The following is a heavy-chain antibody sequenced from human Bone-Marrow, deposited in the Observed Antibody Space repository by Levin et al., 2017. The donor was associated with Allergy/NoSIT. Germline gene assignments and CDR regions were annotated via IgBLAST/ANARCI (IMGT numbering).Heavy chain of an antibody. J-gene: IGHJ4*02. CDR1: GFTFSSYA. Sequence: GESLKISCAASGFTFSSYAMSWVRQAPGKGLEWVSAISGSGGSTYYADSVKGRFTISRDNSKNTLYLQMNSLRAEDTAVYYCAKGSGLMGYSSSSYYFDYWGQGTLVTVSS. D-gene: IGHD6-13*01. V-gene: IGHV3-23*01. CDR3: AKGSGLMGYSSSSYYFDY. CDR2: ISGSGGST.